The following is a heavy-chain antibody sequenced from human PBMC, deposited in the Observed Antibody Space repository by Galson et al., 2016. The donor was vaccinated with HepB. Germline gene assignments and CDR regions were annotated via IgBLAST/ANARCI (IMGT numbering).Heavy chain of an antibody. CDR1: GFTFNSHP. J-gene: IGHJ4*02. V-gene: IGHV3-23*01. Sequence: SLRLSCAGSGFTFNSHPMTWVRQAPGKGLEWVSSIGGRGDDTYYADSVKGRFTVSRDNLKNTLYLQMNSLRADDTAVYYCAKRVSSSKYFDYWGQGTLVTVSS. D-gene: IGHD2-2*01. CDR2: IGGRGDDT. CDR3: AKRVSSSKYFDY.